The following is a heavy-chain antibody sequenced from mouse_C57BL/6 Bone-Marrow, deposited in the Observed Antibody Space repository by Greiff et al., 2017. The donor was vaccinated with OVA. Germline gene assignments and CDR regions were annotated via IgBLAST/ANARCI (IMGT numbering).Heavy chain of an antibody. D-gene: IGHD2-3*01. V-gene: IGHV1-84*01. J-gene: IGHJ3*01. CDR2: IYPGSGNT. Sequence: QVQLQQSGPELVKPGASVKLSCKASGYTFTSYDINWVKQRPGQGLEWIGRIYPGSGNTKYNEKFKGTATLTVDTSSSTAYMQLSSLTSEDSAVYFCARDALIYDGYPWFAYWGQGTLVTVSA. CDR3: ARDALIYDGYPWFAY. CDR1: GYTFTSYD.